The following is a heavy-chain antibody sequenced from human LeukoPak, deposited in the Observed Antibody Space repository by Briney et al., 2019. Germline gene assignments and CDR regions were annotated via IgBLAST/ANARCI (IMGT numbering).Heavy chain of an antibody. D-gene: IGHD2-2*01. CDR3: ARDGGNSWYFDY. CDR2: ISSSSSYI. J-gene: IGHJ4*02. V-gene: IGHV3-21*01. Sequence: RPGGSLRLSCAASESTFSIYSMNWVRQAPGKGLEWVSSISSSSSYIYYADSVKGRFTISRDNAKNSLFLQMNSLRAEDTAVYYCARDGGNSWYFDYWGQGTLVTVSS. CDR1: ESTFSIYS.